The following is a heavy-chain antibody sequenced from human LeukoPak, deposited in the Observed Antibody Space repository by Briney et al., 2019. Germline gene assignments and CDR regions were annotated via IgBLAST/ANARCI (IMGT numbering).Heavy chain of an antibody. CDR1: GGSISSYY. CDR3: ARHPRIDMVRGVNWFDP. CDR2: IYYSGST. J-gene: IGHJ5*02. V-gene: IGHV4-59*08. Sequence: PSETLSLTCTVSGGSISSYYWSWIRQPPGKGLEWIGYIYYSGSTNYNPSLKSRVTISVDTSKNQFSLKLSSVTAADTAVYYCARHPRIDMVRGVNWFDPWGQGTLVTVSS. D-gene: IGHD3-10*01.